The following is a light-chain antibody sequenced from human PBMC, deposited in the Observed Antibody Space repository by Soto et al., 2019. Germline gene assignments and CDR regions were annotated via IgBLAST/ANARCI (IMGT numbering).Light chain of an antibody. V-gene: IGLV1-47*01. Sequence: QSVLTQPPSASGTPGQRVTISCSGSSSNIGSNYVYWYQQLPGTAPKLLIYRNNQRPSGVPDRFSGSKSGTSASLDISGLRSEDEADYYCAAWDDSLSGGWVFGGGTKLTVL. CDR1: SSNIGSNY. CDR2: RNN. CDR3: AAWDDSLSGGWV. J-gene: IGLJ3*02.